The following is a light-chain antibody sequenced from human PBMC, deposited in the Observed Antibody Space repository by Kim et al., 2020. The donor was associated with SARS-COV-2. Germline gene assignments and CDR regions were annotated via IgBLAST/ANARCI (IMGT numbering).Light chain of an antibody. J-gene: IGKJ4*01. V-gene: IGKV3-15*01. CDR3: QQYNNWPPLT. CDR2: GAS. CDR1: QSVTSS. Sequence: APGERATPSCRASQSVTSSLAWYQQKPGQAPRLLIYGASTRATGIPARFSGSGSGTEFTLTISSLQSEDFAVYYCQQYNNWPPLTFGGGTKVDIK.